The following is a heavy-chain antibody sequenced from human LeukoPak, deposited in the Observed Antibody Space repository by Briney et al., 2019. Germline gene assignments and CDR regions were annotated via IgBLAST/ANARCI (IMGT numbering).Heavy chain of an antibody. CDR1: GSPFISQS. CDR3: ATWPGGWYGEDS. J-gene: IGHJ4*02. D-gene: IGHD6-19*01. Sequence: PGGPLRLSCQASGSPFISQSLNWFRKPPGKGREGVSFISSSSSYIYYADSLKGRFTISRDTSKNTLYLQMNSLRAEDTAVYYCATWPGGWYGEDSWGQGTLVTVSS. CDR2: ISSSSSYI. V-gene: IGHV3-21*04.